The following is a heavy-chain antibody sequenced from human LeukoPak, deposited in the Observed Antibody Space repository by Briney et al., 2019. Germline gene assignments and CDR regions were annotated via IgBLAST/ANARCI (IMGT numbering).Heavy chain of an antibody. V-gene: IGHV1-2*02. D-gene: IGHD3-9*01. CDR3: ARAGFGYLTACYFDY. CDR2: INPNNGGT. Sequence: ASVKVSCKASGYTLTGYYMHWVRQAPGQGLEWMGWINPNNGGTNYAREFQGRVTMTRDTSISTAYMELSRLSSDDTAMYYCARAGFGYLTACYFDYWGQGTLVTVSS. CDR1: GYTLTGYY. J-gene: IGHJ4*02.